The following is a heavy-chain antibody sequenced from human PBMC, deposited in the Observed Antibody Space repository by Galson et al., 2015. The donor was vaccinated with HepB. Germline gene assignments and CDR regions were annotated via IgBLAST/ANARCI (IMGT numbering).Heavy chain of an antibody. CDR3: ATAAAPFDY. D-gene: IGHD6-13*01. CDR1: GFTFSSYG. J-gene: IGHJ4*02. Sequence: SLRLSCAASGFTFSSYGMHWVRQAPGKGLEWVAFIRYDGSNKYYADSVKGRFTISRDNSKNTLYLQMNSLRAEDTAVYYCATAAAPFDYWGQGTLVTVSS. V-gene: IGHV3-30*02. CDR2: IRYDGSNK.